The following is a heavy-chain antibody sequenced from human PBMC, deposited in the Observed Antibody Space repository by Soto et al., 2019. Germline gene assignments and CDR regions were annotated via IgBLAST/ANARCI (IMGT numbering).Heavy chain of an antibody. CDR3: ARGYCGGDCYSYNWFDP. CDR2: INHSGST. D-gene: IGHD2-21*02. J-gene: IGHJ5*02. V-gene: IGHV4-34*01. Sequence: PSETLSLTCAVYGGSFSGYYWSWIRQPPGKGLEWIGEINHSGSTNYNPSLKSRVTISVDTSKNQFSLKLSSVTAADTAVYYCARGYCGGDCYSYNWFDPWGQGTLVTVSS. CDR1: GGSFSGYY.